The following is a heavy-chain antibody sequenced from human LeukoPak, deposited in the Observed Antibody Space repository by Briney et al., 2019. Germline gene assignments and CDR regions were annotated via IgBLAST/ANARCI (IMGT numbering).Heavy chain of an antibody. V-gene: IGHV3-23*01. Sequence: PGGSLRLSCAVSGITLSNYGMSWVRQAPGKGLEWVAGISDSGGSTNYADSVKGRFTISRENPKKTLYLQMNSLRAEDTAVYSCARRGVVIRVILVGFHKEAFYFDSWGQGALVTVSS. CDR3: ARRGVVIRVILVGFHKEAFYFDS. J-gene: IGHJ4*02. CDR2: ISDSGGST. CDR1: GITLSNYG. D-gene: IGHD3-22*01.